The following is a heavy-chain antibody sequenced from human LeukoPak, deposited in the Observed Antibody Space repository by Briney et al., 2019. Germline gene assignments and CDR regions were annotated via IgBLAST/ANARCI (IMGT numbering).Heavy chain of an antibody. CDR1: GFTFSSYS. V-gene: IGHV3-21*01. CDR3: ARAGTMISAFDI. D-gene: IGHD3-22*01. J-gene: IGHJ3*02. CDR2: ISSSSSYI. Sequence: GGSLRLSCAASGFTFSSYSMNWVRQAPGKGLEWVSSISSSSSYIYYADSVKGRFTISRDNAKNSLYLQINSLRAEDTAVYYCARAGTMISAFDIWGQGTMVTVSS.